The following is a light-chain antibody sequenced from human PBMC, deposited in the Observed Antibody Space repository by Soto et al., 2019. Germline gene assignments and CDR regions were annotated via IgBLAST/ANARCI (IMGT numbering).Light chain of an antibody. CDR3: ASRDDSLKGHV. CDR2: ANH. V-gene: IGLV1-44*01. Sequence: QSVLTQPPSVSGTPGQTVTISCSGSSANIGNNDVYWYRHLPGTAPKLLMYANHRRPSGVPDRISGSKSGTSASLAISGLQSEDEADYYCASRDDSLKGHVFGGGTKVTVL. J-gene: IGLJ3*02. CDR1: SANIGNND.